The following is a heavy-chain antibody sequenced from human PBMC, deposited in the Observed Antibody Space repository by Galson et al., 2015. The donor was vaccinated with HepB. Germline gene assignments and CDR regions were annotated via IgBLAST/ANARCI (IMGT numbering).Heavy chain of an antibody. D-gene: IGHD2-2*02. Sequence: SLRLSCAASGFTFSSYAMRWVRQAPGRGLEWVSAISGSGGSTYYADSVKGRFTISRDNSKNTLYLQMNSLRAEDTAVYYCAKGVPIVVVPAAIPAEYYFDYWDQGTRVTGAS. J-gene: IGHJ4*02. CDR2: ISGSGGST. CDR3: AKGVPIVVVPAAIPAEYYFDY. V-gene: IGHV3-23*01. CDR1: GFTFSSYA.